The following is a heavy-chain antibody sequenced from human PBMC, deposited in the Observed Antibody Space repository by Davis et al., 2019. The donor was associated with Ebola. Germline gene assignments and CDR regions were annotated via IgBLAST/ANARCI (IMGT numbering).Heavy chain of an antibody. J-gene: IGHJ4*02. Sequence: GESLKISCAASGFTFSSYGMNWVRQAPGKGLEWVSDISGGGVSSNYADSVKGRFTISRDNANDSLYLQMTSLRAEDTAIYYCVRGTGEDHWGQGTLVTVSS. CDR1: GFTFSSYG. CDR2: ISGGGVSS. CDR3: VRGTGEDH. D-gene: IGHD3-10*01. V-gene: IGHV3-23*01.